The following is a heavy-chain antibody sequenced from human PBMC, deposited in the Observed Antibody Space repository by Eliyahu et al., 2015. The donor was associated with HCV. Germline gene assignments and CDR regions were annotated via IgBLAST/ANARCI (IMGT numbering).Heavy chain of an antibody. J-gene: IGHJ4*02. V-gene: IGHV3-23*01. CDR1: TFXFXTYA. CDR2: ICPTGDNA. D-gene: IGHD3-22*01. Sequence: EVQLLESGGGLVQPGGSLRLXCRASTFXFXTYAXXWVRQAPGKGLEWVSVICPTGDNAYYADSVKGRFTISRDNSKSTLYLELNSLRAEDTALYYCAKGNSGSCYSFADQWGQGTLVTVSS. CDR3: AKGNSGSCYSFADQ.